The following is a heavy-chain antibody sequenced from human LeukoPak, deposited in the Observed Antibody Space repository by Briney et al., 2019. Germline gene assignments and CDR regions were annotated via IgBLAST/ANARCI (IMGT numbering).Heavy chain of an antibody. V-gene: IGHV3-7*01. J-gene: IGHJ4*02. CDR3: ARDFSGCCSSTSYYLSYFDY. Sequence: GGSLRLSCAASGFTFSSYWMSWVRQAPGKGLEWVANIKQDGSEKYYVDSVKGRFTISRDNAKNSLYLQMNSLRAEDTAVYYCARDFSGCCSSTSYYLSYFDYWGQGTLVTVSS. CDR2: IKQDGSEK. CDR1: GFTFSSYW. D-gene: IGHD2-2*01.